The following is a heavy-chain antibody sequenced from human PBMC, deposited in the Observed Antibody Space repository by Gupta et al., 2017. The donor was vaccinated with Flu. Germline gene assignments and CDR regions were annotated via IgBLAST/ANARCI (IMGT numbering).Heavy chain of an antibody. D-gene: IGHD5-24*01. J-gene: IGHJ4*02. CDR3: EIGGYMKPRSQKVLH. Sequence: EVQLLESGGGLGQPGGSLRLSCAASGFTFSSYAMTWVRQAPGKGLEGVSAVRGSGTTTFYADAVKGRFAISRDNSKTTLYLHMNSLRAEDTAVYYCEIGGYMKPRSQKVLHGGQGTLGTVSS. V-gene: IGHV3-23*01. CDR1: GFTFSSYA. CDR2: VRGSGTTT.